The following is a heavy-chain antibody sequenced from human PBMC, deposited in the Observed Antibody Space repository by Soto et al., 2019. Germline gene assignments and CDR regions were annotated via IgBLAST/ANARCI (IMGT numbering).Heavy chain of an antibody. J-gene: IGHJ4*02. CDR2: IIPIFGTA. CDR3: ASGFWSGYSWHNYFDY. Sequence: SVKVSCKASGGTFSSYAISWVRQAPGQGLEWMGGIIPIFGTANYAQKFQGRVTITADESTSTAYMELSSLRSEDTAVYYCASGFWSGYSWHNYFDYWGQGTLVTVSS. V-gene: IGHV1-69*13. D-gene: IGHD3-3*01. CDR1: GGTFSSYA.